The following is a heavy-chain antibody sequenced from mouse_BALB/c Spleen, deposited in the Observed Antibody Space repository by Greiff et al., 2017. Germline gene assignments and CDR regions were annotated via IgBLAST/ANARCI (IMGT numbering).Heavy chain of an antibody. Sequence: EVMLVESGGGLVQPGGSLRLSCATSGFTFTDYYMSWVRQPPGKALEWLGFIRNKANGYTTEYSASVKGRFTISRDNSQSILYLQMNTLRAEDSATYYCARDISEWAAWFAYWGQGTLVTVSA. J-gene: IGHJ3*01. CDR1: GFTFTDYY. D-gene: IGHD3-3*01. CDR2: IRNKANGYTT. CDR3: ARDISEWAAWFAY. V-gene: IGHV7-3*02.